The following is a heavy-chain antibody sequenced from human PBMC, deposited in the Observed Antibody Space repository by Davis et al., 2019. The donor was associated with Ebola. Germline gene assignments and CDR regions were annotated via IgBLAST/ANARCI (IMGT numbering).Heavy chain of an antibody. D-gene: IGHD2-2*01. Sequence: PGGSLRLSCAASGFTFSSYAMHWVRQAPGKGLEWVAVISYDGSNKYYADSVKGRFTISRDNSKNTLYLQMNSLRAEDTAVYYCARLSCSSTSCLYYFDYWGQGTLVTVSS. V-gene: IGHV3-30*04. J-gene: IGHJ4*02. CDR1: GFTFSSYA. CDR2: ISYDGSNK. CDR3: ARLSCSSTSCLYYFDY.